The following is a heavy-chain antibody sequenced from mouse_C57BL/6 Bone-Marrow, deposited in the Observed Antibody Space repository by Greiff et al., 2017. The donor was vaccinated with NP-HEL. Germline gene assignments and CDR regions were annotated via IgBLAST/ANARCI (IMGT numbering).Heavy chain of an antibody. CDR3: ASPYGRVWYFDV. J-gene: IGHJ1*03. CDR1: GFSLTSYG. Sequence: VKLMESGPGLVQPSQSLSITCTVSGFSLTSYGVHWVRQSPGKGLEWLGVIWSGGSTDYNAAFISRLSISKDNSKSQVFFKMNSLQADDTAIYYCASPYGRVWYFDVWGTGTTVTVSS. CDR2: IWSGGST. V-gene: IGHV2-2*01. D-gene: IGHD1-1*01.